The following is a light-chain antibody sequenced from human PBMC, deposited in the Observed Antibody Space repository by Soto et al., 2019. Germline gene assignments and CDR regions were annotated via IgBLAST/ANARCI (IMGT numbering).Light chain of an antibody. CDR3: SSYTSSSTPCV. J-gene: IGLJ1*01. Sequence: QSVLPQPASVSGSPGQSITISCTGTSSDVGNYNYVSWYQHHPGKAPKLMIYDVSNRPSGVSNRFSGSKSGNTASLTISELQAEDEADYYCSSYTSSSTPCVFGTGTRSPS. V-gene: IGLV2-14*03. CDR1: SSDVGNYNY. CDR2: DVS.